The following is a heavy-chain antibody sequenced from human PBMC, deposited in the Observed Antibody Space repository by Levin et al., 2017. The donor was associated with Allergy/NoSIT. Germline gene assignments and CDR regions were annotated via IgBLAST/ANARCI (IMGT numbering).Heavy chain of an antibody. D-gene: IGHD5-12*01. CDR3: ARRIVTTGGSETFDI. V-gene: IGHV3-72*01. J-gene: IGHJ3*02. Sequence: GESLKISCAASGFIFSDHYMDWVRQAPGKGLEWVGRFRNNANSYTTEYAAPVKGRFTIPRDDPRSQLPLQMNSLKTEDTAVYFCARRIVTTGGSETFDIWGQGTMVTVSS. CDR1: GFIFSDHY. CDR2: FRNNANSYTT.